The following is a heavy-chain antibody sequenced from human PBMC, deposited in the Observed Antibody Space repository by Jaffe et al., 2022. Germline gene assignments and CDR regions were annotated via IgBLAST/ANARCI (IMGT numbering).Heavy chain of an antibody. CDR2: IYHSGST. Sequence: QVQLQESGPGLVKPSGTLSLTCAVSGGSISSSNWWSWVRQPPGKGLEWIGEIYHSGSTNYNPSLKSRVTISVDKSKNQFSLKLSSVTAADTAVYYCARTSSRPWSGYYFAPDAFDIWGQGTMVTVSS. D-gene: IGHD3-3*01. J-gene: IGHJ3*02. V-gene: IGHV4-4*02. CDR3: ARTSSRPWSGYYFAPDAFDI. CDR1: GGSISSSNW.